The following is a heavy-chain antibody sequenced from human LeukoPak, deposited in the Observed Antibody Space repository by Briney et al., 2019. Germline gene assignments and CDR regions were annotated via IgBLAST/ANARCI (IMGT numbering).Heavy chain of an antibody. Sequence: GASVKVSCKASGYTFTNFYTHWVRHAPGQGLELMGWINPDSGDSNYTQHFQGRVTMTRDTSISTAYMELSGLRSDDTAVYYCARCSTPHWIFDAFDIWGQGTMVTVSS. V-gene: IGHV1-2*02. J-gene: IGHJ3*02. CDR1: GYTFTNFY. D-gene: IGHD1-1*01. CDR3: ARCSTPHWIFDAFDI. CDR2: INPDSGDS.